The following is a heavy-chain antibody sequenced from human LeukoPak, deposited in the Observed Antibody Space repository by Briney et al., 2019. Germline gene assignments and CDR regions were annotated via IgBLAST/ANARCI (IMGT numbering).Heavy chain of an antibody. D-gene: IGHD6-6*01. Sequence: SQTLSLTCTVSGGSISSGSYYWSWIRQPAGTGLEWIGRIYTSGSTNYNPPLKSRVTISVDTSKNQFPLKLSSVTAADTAVYYCARESSHYYGMDVWGQGTTVTVSS. CDR3: ARESSHYYGMDV. CDR1: GGSISSGSYY. J-gene: IGHJ6*02. CDR2: IYTSGST. V-gene: IGHV4-61*02.